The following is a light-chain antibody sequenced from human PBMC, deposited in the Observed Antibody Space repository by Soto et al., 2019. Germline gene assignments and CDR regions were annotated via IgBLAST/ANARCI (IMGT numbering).Light chain of an antibody. CDR2: SAS. CDR1: QALSNY. J-gene: IGKJ4*01. CDR3: LQHNSYPLT. Sequence: DIQLTQSPSVLSASVGDTVTITCRASQALSNYLAWYQQKPGKAPDLLIYSASTLQSGVPSRFSGSGSGTEFTLTISNLQPEDFATYYCLQHNSYPLTFGGGTKVDIK. V-gene: IGKV1-9*01.